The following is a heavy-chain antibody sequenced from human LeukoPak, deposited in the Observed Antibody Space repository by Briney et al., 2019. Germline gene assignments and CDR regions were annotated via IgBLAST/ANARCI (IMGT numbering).Heavy chain of an antibody. CDR3: ARDPRDMVRAPYSA. CDR1: GFTFSTYW. D-gene: IGHD3-10*01. Sequence: GGSLRLSCAASGFTFSTYWMSWVRQAPGKGLECVANIKEDGSEKYYVDSVKGRFTISRDDAKNSLYLQMNSLRAEDTAVYYCARDPRDMVRAPYSAWGQGTLVTVSS. CDR2: IKEDGSEK. J-gene: IGHJ4*02. V-gene: IGHV3-7*01.